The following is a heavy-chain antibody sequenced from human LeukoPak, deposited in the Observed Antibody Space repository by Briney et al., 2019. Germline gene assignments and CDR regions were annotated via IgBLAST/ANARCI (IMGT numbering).Heavy chain of an antibody. CDR3: ARDPDLSGYSFFDY. D-gene: IGHD3-22*01. Sequence: QPGGSLRLSCAASGFNLRDYWMHWVRQPPGRGLVWVSRINSDGSRTTYADSVKGRFTISRDNAKNTLYLQMNSLRAEDTAVYYCARDPDLSGYSFFDYWGQGTLVTVSS. CDR2: INSDGSRT. CDR1: GFNLRDYW. J-gene: IGHJ4*02. V-gene: IGHV3-74*01.